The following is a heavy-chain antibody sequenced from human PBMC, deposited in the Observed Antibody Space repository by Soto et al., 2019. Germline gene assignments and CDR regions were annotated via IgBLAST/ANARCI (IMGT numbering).Heavy chain of an antibody. V-gene: IGHV4-59*01. CDR2: IYYSGST. CDR1: GGSISSYY. Sequence: SETLSLTCTVSGGSISSYYWSWIRQPPGKGLEWIGYIYYSGSTNYNPSLKSRVTISVDTSKNQFSLKLSSVTAADTAVYYCAGLYGSGSYIPTYYYYYYMDVWGKGTTITVSS. CDR3: AGLYGSGSYIPTYYYYYYMDV. D-gene: IGHD3-10*01. J-gene: IGHJ6*03.